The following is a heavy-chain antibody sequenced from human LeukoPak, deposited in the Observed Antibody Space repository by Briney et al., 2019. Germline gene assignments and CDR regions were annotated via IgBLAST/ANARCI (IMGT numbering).Heavy chain of an antibody. Sequence: GGSLRLSCAASGFTFDDYGMSWVRQAPGKGLEWVSGINWNGGITAYADSVKGRFTISRDNAKNSLYLQMNSLRVEDTAVYYCARDPSGSSSWVRFDYWGQGTLVTVSS. J-gene: IGHJ4*02. CDR3: ARDPSGSSSWVRFDY. D-gene: IGHD6-13*01. V-gene: IGHV3-20*04. CDR1: GFTFDDYG. CDR2: INWNGGIT.